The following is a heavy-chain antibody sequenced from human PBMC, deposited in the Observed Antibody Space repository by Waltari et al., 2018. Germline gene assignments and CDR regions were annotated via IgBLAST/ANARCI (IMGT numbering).Heavy chain of an antibody. CDR3: ANPETKMTTVTIGFDY. Sequence: QLQLVVPGSGVVQPEGSLTLSCAASGFTFSSYGIHWVRLAPGKGLVWVAFIRYDGTNKYYADSVKGRFTISRDKSKNTLYLQMNSLRAEDTAVYYCANPETKMTTVTIGFDYWGQGTLVTVSS. CDR1: GFTFSSYG. D-gene: IGHD4-17*01. V-gene: IGHV3-30*02. J-gene: IGHJ4*02. CDR2: IRYDGTNK.